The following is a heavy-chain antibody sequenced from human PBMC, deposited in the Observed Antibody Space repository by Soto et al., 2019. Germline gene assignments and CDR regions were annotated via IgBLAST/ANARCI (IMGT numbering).Heavy chain of an antibody. Sequence: ASVKVSCKASGYTFTGYYMHWVRQAPGQGLEWMGWINPNSGGTNYAQKFQGWVTMTRDTSISTAYMELSRLRSDDTAVYYCAREGLNYYGSGSHHTPYYFDYWGQGTLVTVSS. CDR1: GYTFTGYY. V-gene: IGHV1-2*04. D-gene: IGHD3-10*01. J-gene: IGHJ4*02. CDR2: INPNSGGT. CDR3: AREGLNYYGSGSHHTPYYFDY.